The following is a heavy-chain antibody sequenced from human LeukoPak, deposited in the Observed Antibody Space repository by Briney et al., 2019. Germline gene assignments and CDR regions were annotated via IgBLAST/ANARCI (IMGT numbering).Heavy chain of an antibody. CDR1: GGSISSSSYY. D-gene: IGHD4-17*01. CDR3: ARLVTTEFRLIYYFDY. CDR2: IYYSGST. Sequence: SETLSLTCTVSGGSISSSSYYWGWIRQPPGKGLEWIGSIYYSGSTYYNPSLKSRVTISVDTSKNQFSLKPSSVTAADTAVYYCARLVTTEFRLIYYFDYWGQGTLVTVSS. V-gene: IGHV4-39*07. J-gene: IGHJ4*02.